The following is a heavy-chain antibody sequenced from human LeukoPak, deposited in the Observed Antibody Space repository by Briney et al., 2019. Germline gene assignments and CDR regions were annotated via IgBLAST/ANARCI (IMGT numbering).Heavy chain of an antibody. D-gene: IGHD5-18*01. Sequence: GGSLRLSCAASGFTFSSYAMSWVRQAPGKGLEWVSSVNGSGDTTYYADSVKGRFTISRDNSKNTLYLQMNSLRAEDTAVYYCARDPDPRYSYGHYYYYGMDVWGQGTTVTVSS. CDR1: GFTFSSYA. CDR2: VNGSGDTT. J-gene: IGHJ6*02. V-gene: IGHV3-23*01. CDR3: ARDPDPRYSYGHYYYYGMDV.